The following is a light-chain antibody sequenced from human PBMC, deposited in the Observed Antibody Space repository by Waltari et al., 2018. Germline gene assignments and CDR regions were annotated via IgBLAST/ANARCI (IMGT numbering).Light chain of an antibody. V-gene: IGLV2-11*01. J-gene: IGLJ2*01. CDR1: SSDVGGYNY. Sequence: QSALTQPRSVSGSPGQSVTISCTGTSSDVGGYNYVSWYQQHPGKAPKLMIYDVSKRPSGVPDRFSGSKSGNTASLTISGLQAEYEADYYCCSYAGSYTSHVVFGGGTKLTVL. CDR3: CSYAGSYTSHVV. CDR2: DVS.